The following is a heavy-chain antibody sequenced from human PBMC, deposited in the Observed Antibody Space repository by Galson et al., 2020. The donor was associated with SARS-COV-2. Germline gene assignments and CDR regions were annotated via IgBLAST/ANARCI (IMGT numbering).Heavy chain of an antibody. V-gene: IGHV3-33*01. D-gene: IGHD3-10*01. J-gene: IGHJ4*02. CDR3: ARDLPLSDYDSGSYYRDY. CDR1: GFTFSSYG. Sequence: GGSLRLSCAASGFTFSSYGMHWVRQAPGKGLEWVAVIWYDGSNKYYADSVKRRFTISRDNSKNMLYLQMNSLRAEDTAVYYCARDLPLSDYDSGSYYRDYWGQGTLVTVSS. CDR2: IWYDGSNK.